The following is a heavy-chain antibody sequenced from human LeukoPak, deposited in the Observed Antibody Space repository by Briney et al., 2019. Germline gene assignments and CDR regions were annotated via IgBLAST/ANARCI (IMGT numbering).Heavy chain of an antibody. CDR3: AKAPVTSCRGAYCYPFDS. CDR2: ITAGGGYT. J-gene: IGHJ4*02. D-gene: IGHD2-21*01. Sequence: GGTLRLSCAASGVTFSNCGMSWVRQAPGKGLEWVSSITAGGGYTYYADSVKGRFTISRDNSKNTLSLQMNSLRAEDAAVYFCAKAPVTSCRGAYCYPFDSWGQGTLVTVSS. CDR1: GVTFSNCG. V-gene: IGHV3-23*01.